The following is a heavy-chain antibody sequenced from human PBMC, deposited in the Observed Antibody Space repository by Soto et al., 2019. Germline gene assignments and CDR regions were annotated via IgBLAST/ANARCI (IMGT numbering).Heavy chain of an antibody. CDR3: ARLKYVWGNYPQAERFYYGMDV. CDR1: GGSFSGYY. Sequence: QVQLQQWGAGLLKPSETLSLTCAVYGGSFSGYYWSWIRQPPGKGLEWIGEINHSGSTNYNPSLKSRVTISIDTSRNPFSLKLSSVTAADTAVYYCARLKYVWGNYPQAERFYYGMDVWGEGTTVTVSS. V-gene: IGHV4-34*01. D-gene: IGHD3-16*02. J-gene: IGHJ6*04. CDR2: INHSGST.